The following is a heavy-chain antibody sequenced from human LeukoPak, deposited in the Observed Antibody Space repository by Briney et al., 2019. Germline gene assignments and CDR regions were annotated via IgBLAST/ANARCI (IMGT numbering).Heavy chain of an antibody. CDR2: INPNSGGT. Sequence: GASVKVSCKASGYTFTGYYMHWVRQAPGQGLEWMGWINPNSGGTNYAQKFQGRVTMTRDTSISTAYMELSRLRSDDTAVYYCARDHSKDFWSGYGPIYYMDVXGNETTVTVS. V-gene: IGHV1-2*02. CDR3: ARDHSKDFWSGYGPIYYMDV. CDR1: GYTFTGYY. D-gene: IGHD3-3*01. J-gene: IGHJ6*03.